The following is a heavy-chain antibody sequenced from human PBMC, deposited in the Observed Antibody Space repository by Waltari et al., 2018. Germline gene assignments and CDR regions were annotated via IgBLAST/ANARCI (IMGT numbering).Heavy chain of an antibody. D-gene: IGHD1-26*01. CDR1: GFTFGSYW. V-gene: IGHV3-7*01. J-gene: IGHJ4*02. CDR2: IKQDGSEK. CDR3: ARESIVGAN. Sequence: EVQLVESGGGLVQPGGSLRLSCAASGFTFGSYWMSWVRQAPGKGLEWVANIKQDGSEKYYVDSVKGRFTISRDNAKNSLYLQMNSLRAEDTAVYYCARESIVGANWGQGTLVTVSS.